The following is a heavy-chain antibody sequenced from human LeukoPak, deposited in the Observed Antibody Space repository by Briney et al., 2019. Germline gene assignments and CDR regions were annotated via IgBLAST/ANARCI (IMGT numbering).Heavy chain of an antibody. CDR3: ARDPSRGEGFGDY. CDR1: GGTFSSYA. Sequence: ASVKVSCKASGGTFSSYAISWVRQAPGQGLEWRGGIIPIFGTANYAQKFQGRVTITADESTSTAYMELSSLRSEDTAVYYCARDPSRGEGFGDYWGQGTLVTVSS. D-gene: IGHD2-15*01. J-gene: IGHJ4*02. V-gene: IGHV1-69*13. CDR2: IIPIFGTA.